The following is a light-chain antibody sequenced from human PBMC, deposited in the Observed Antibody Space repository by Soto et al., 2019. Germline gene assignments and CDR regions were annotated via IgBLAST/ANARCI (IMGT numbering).Light chain of an antibody. V-gene: IGKV3-20*01. CDR1: QSVSSTY. CDR3: QQYGVSPRM. CDR2: GAS. J-gene: IGKJ1*01. Sequence: EIVLTQSPGTLSLSPGEGATLSCRASQSVSSTYLAWYQHKPGQAPRLLIYGASSRATGIPDRFSGSGSGTDFTLTISRLEPEDFAVYYCQQYGVSPRMFGQGTKVDIK.